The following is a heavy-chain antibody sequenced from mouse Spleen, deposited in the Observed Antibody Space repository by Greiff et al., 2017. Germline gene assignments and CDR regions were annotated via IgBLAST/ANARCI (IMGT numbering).Heavy chain of an antibody. D-gene: IGHD2-12*01. CDR2: IYPGNSDT. V-gene: IGHV1-5*01. CDR3: TRKTYYSYYFDY. J-gene: IGHJ2*01. Sequence: VQLQQSGTVLARPGASVKMSCKTSGYTFTSYWMHWVKQRPGQGLEWIGAIYPGNSDTSYNQKFKGKAKLTAVTSASTAYMELSSLTNEDSAVYYCTRKTYYSYYFDYWGQGTTLTVSS. CDR1: GYTFTSYW.